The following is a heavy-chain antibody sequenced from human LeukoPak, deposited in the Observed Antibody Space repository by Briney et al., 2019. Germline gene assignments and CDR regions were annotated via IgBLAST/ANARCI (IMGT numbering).Heavy chain of an antibody. Sequence: GGSLILSFAASGFTFSSYDIPWVRQATGKGLEWVSAIGTAGDTYYPGSVKGRFTISRENAKNSLYLQMNSLRAGDTAVYYCARDKNWNYPPDYWGQGTLVTVSS. V-gene: IGHV3-13*01. D-gene: IGHD1-7*01. CDR3: ARDKNWNYPPDY. J-gene: IGHJ4*02. CDR2: IGTAGDT. CDR1: GFTFSSYD.